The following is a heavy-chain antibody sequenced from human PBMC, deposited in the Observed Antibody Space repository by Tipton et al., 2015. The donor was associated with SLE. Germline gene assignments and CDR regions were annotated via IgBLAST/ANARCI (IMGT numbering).Heavy chain of an antibody. Sequence: RSLRLSCAASGFTFDDYAMHWVRQAPGKGLEWVSGISWNSGSIGYADSVKGRFTISRDNAKNSLYLQMNSLRAEDTAVYYCAKDPRRYSSSWYFDYWGQGTLVTVSS. V-gene: IGHV3-9*01. CDR3: AKDPRRYSSSWYFDY. CDR1: GFTFDDYA. J-gene: IGHJ4*02. CDR2: ISWNSGSI. D-gene: IGHD6-13*01.